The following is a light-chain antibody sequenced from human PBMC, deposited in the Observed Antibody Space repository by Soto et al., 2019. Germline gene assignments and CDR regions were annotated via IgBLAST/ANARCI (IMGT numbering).Light chain of an antibody. Sequence: EIVLTQSPGTLSLSPGERATLSCRASQSIYINSLAWYQQKRGQAPRLLIYAATVRATAVPDRFNGSGSGTDFALTISRLEPEDSAMYYCQQYGDSPFAFGPGTKLDVK. CDR3: QQYGDSPFA. CDR2: AAT. J-gene: IGKJ3*01. CDR1: QSIYINS. V-gene: IGKV3-20*01.